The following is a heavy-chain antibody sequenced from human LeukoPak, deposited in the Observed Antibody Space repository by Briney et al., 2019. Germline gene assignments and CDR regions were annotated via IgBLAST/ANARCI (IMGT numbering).Heavy chain of an antibody. J-gene: IGHJ6*02. CDR3: ARQDGWFGADYYYYGMDV. CDR2: IYPGDSDT. D-gene: IGHD3-10*01. CDR1: GYSFTSYW. V-gene: IGHV5-51*01. Sequence: GESLKISCKGSGYSFTSYWIGWVRQMPGKGLEWMGIIYPGDSDTRYSPSFQGQVTISADKSISTAYLQWSSLKASDTAMYYCARQDGWFGADYYYYGMDVWGQGTTVTVSS.